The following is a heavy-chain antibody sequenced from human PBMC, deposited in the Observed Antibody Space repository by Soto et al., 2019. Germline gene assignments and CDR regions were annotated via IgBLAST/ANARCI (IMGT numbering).Heavy chain of an antibody. CDR1: GYTLTELS. J-gene: IGHJ6*02. Sequence: ASVKVSCKVSGYTLTELSMHWVRQAPGKGLEGMGGFDPEDGETIYAQKFQGRVTMTEDTSTDTAYMELSSLRSEDTAVYYCATQQNYDFWSGYYTNYYGMDVWGQGTTVTVSS. CDR2: FDPEDGET. D-gene: IGHD3-3*01. V-gene: IGHV1-24*01. CDR3: ATQQNYDFWSGYYTNYYGMDV.